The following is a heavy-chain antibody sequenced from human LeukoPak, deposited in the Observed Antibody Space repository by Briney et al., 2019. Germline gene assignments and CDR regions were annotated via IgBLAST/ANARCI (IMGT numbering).Heavy chain of an antibody. CDR1: GFIFDDYA. D-gene: IGHD5-24*01. J-gene: IGHJ4*02. CDR3: AKDLTEMATKGFDY. Sequence: TGGSLRLSCAASGFIFDDYALHWVRQAPGEGLEWVSSINWNSGSIGYADSVKGRFTISRDNAKNSLYLQMNSLRAEDTALYYCAKDLTEMATKGFDYWGQGTLVTVSS. V-gene: IGHV3-9*01. CDR2: INWNSGSI.